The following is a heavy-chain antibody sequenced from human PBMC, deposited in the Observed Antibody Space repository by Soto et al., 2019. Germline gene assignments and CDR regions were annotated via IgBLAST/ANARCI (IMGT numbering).Heavy chain of an antibody. J-gene: IGHJ4*02. CDR3: ARDGEDYYDSSPLDY. D-gene: IGHD3-22*01. Sequence: QVPLVQSGAEVKKPGASVKVSCKASGYTFTSYDINWVRQATGQGLEWMGWMNPNSDNTGYAQKFQGRVTMTRNTSISTAYMELSSLRSEDTAVYYCARDGEDYYDSSPLDYWGQGTLVTVSS. CDR2: MNPNSDNT. CDR1: GYTFTSYD. V-gene: IGHV1-8*01.